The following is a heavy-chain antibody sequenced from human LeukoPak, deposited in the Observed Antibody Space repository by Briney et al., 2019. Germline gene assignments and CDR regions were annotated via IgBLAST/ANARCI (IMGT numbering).Heavy chain of an antibody. D-gene: IGHD3-22*01. Sequence: PGGSLRLSCAASGFTFSNYAMIWVRQAPGKGLEWVSAISGSAGTTYYADSVKGRFTISRVNSKNTLYLQMNSLRAEDTAVYYCARDYYDSSGYYYPFYYYGMDVWGQGTTVTVSS. J-gene: IGHJ6*02. V-gene: IGHV3-23*01. CDR3: ARDYYDSSGYYYPFYYYGMDV. CDR2: ISGSAGTT. CDR1: GFTFSNYA.